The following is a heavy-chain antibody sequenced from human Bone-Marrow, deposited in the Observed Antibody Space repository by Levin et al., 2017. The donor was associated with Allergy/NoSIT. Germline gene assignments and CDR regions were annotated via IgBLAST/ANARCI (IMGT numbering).Heavy chain of an antibody. Sequence: GGSLRLSCAASGLVFSNYAMSWVRQSPGKGLEWVSAISGSGDTTYYADSMKGRFAVSRDNSKSTLYLQMTGLRAEDTAIYYCAARIVGAGTESPFDYWGQGTLVTVSS. CDR3: AARIVGAGTESPFDY. J-gene: IGHJ4*02. CDR2: ISGSGDTT. D-gene: IGHD6-19*01. CDR1: GLVFSNYA. V-gene: IGHV3-23*01.